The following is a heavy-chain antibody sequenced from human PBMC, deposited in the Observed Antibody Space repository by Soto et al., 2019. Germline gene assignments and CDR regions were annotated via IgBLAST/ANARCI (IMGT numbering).Heavy chain of an antibody. CDR3: ARGHSTDCSNGVCSFFYNHEMDV. V-gene: IGHV1-2*04. CDR2: INPKSGGT. CDR1: GYSFTDYH. D-gene: IGHD2-8*01. J-gene: IGHJ6*02. Sequence: ASVKVSCKASGYSFTDYHIHWVRQAPGQGLEWLGRINPKSGGTSTAQKFQGWVTMTRDRSISTVYLELTRLRSDDTAVYFCARGHSTDCSNGVCSFFYNHEMDVWGQGTTVTVSS.